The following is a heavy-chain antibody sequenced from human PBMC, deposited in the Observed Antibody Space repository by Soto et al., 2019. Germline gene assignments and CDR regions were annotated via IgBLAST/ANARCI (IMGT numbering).Heavy chain of an antibody. Sequence: QVQLVQSGAEVKKPGASVKISCKASGYTFIHYYIHWVRQAPGQGLEWMAIINHNGGSTNYAQKFQGRVTVTSDTSTTTASMELNSLESDDTAVYFCARSLLQGDFWGQGTLVTVSS. V-gene: IGHV1-46*01. J-gene: IGHJ4*02. CDR2: INHNGGST. CDR3: ARSLLQGDF. CDR1: GYTFIHYY. D-gene: IGHD2-21*01.